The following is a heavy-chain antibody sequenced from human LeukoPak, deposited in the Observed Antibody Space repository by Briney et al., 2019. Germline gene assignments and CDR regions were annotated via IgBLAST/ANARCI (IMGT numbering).Heavy chain of an antibody. J-gene: IGHJ6*02. Sequence: GGSLRLSCAASGLTFSSYSMNWVRQAPGKGLEWVSYISSSSSSIYYADSVKGRFTISRDNAKNTLYLQMNSLRAEDTAVYYCARQVSYGMDVWGQGTTVTVSS. CDR3: ARQVSYGMDV. CDR2: ISSSSSSI. D-gene: IGHD6-6*01. CDR1: GLTFSSYS. V-gene: IGHV3-48*04.